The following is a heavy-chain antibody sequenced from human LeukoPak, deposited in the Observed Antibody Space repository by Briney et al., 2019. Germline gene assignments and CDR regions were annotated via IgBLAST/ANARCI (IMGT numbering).Heavy chain of an antibody. Sequence: GGTLRLSCAASGFTFSSHTINWVRQAPGPGLELGSSISCSSSYIYYADSVKGRFTISRDNAKNSLYMQMNGLRAEDTAVYYCARWVVAASPNTFDFWGQGTMVTVSS. J-gene: IGHJ3*01. D-gene: IGHD2-15*01. V-gene: IGHV3-21*01. CDR3: ARWVVAASPNTFDF. CDR2: ISCSSSYI. CDR1: GFTFSSHT.